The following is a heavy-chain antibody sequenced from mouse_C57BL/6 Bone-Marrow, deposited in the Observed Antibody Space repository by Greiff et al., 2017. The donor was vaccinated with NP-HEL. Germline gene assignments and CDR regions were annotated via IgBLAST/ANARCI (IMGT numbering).Heavy chain of an antibody. CDR1: GYTFTSYG. Sequence: VQLQESGAALARPGASVKLSCKASGYTFTSYGISWVQQRTGQGLEWIGEIYPRSGNTYYNEKFKGKATLTADQSSSTVYMELRSLTSGDSAVYFCARGGLYYGYDDYAMDYWGQGTSVTGSS. CDR2: IYPRSGNT. J-gene: IGHJ4*01. D-gene: IGHD2-2*01. CDR3: ARGGLYYGYDDYAMDY. V-gene: IGHV1-81*01.